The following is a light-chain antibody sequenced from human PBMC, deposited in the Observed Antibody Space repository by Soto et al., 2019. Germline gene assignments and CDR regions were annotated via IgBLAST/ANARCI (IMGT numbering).Light chain of an antibody. CDR2: GVS. Sequence: EVVLTQSPGTLSLSPGESATLSCRASQSVSSNYLAWYQQKPGQAPRLLIYGVSTRATGIPDRFSGSGSGTDFSLTIRRLEPEDFALSYCQQYFTSPLTFGGGTKVEIK. CDR3: QQYFTSPLT. CDR1: QSVSSNY. V-gene: IGKV3-20*01. J-gene: IGKJ4*01.